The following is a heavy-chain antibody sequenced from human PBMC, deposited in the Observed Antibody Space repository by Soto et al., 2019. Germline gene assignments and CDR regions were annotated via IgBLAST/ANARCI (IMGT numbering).Heavy chain of an antibody. CDR1: GFNFDSEP. J-gene: IGHJ5*01. V-gene: IGHV3-48*02. CDR2: IRSGGSAT. CDR3: ARDVDWGFDS. D-gene: IGHD7-27*01. Sequence: EVLLVDSGGGLVQPGESLRLSCVASGFNFDSEPMNWVRQAPGKGLEWVANIRSGGSATSYADSVKGRFTISRDNGKNSLYLQMNSLRDEDTAVYFCARDVDWGFDSWGQGTLVTVSS.